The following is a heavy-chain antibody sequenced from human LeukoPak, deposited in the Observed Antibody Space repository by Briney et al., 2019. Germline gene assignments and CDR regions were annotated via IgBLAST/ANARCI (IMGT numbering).Heavy chain of an antibody. CDR2: IIPILGIA. CDR3: ARGERLRGMDV. J-gene: IGHJ6*02. V-gene: IGHV1-69*04. D-gene: IGHD3-3*01. Sequence: GASVKVSCKASGGTFSSYAINWVRQAPGQGLEWMGRIIPILGIANYAQKFQGRVTITADKSTSTAYMELSSLRSEDTAVYYCARGERLRGMDVWGQGTTVTVSS. CDR1: GGTFSSYA.